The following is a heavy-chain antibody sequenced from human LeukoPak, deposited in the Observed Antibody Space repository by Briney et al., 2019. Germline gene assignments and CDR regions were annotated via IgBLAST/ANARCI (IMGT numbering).Heavy chain of an antibody. CDR1: GFTVSSNC. D-gene: IGHD6-13*01. CDR3: AKEFSSSWYYYFDY. J-gene: IGHJ4*02. V-gene: IGHV3-66*01. Sequence: QPGGSLRLSCAASGFTVSSNCMSWVRQAPGKGLEWVSVIYSGGSTYYADSVKGRFTISRDNSKNTLYLQMNSLRAEDTAVYYCAKEFSSSWYYYFDYWGQGTLVTVSS. CDR2: IYSGGST.